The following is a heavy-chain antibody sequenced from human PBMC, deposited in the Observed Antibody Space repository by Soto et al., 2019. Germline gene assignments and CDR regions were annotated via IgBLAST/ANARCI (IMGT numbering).Heavy chain of an antibody. V-gene: IGHV3-33*01. CDR1: GFTFSSYG. J-gene: IGHJ4*02. Sequence: GGSLRLSCAASGFTFSSYGMHWVRQAPGKGLEWVAVIWYDGSNKYYADSVKGRFTISRDNSKNTLYLQMNSLRAEDTAVYYCARAEHYDSSGHIDYWGQGTLVTVSS. D-gene: IGHD3-22*01. CDR3: ARAEHYDSSGHIDY. CDR2: IWYDGSNK.